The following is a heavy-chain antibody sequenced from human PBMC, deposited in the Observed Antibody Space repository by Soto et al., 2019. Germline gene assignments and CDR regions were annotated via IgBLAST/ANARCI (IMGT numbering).Heavy chain of an antibody. CDR1: GGSISSYY. D-gene: IGHD4-17*01. CDR2: IYYSGST. J-gene: IGHJ4*02. Sequence: SETLSLTCTVSGGSISSYYRSWIRQPPGKGLEWIGYIYYSGSTNYNPSLKSRVTISVDTSKNQFSLKLSSVTAADTAVYYCATSHDYGDASFDYWGQGTLVTVSS. V-gene: IGHV4-59*01. CDR3: ATSHDYGDASFDY.